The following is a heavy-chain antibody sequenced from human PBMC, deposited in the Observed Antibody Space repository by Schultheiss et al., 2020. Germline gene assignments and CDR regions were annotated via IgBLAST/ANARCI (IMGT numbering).Heavy chain of an antibody. CDR1: GFTFSSYA. V-gene: IGHV3-23*01. CDR3: TTDKPDSGSYFPH. Sequence: GGSLRLSCAASGFTFSSYAMSWVRQAPGKGLEWVSAISGSGGSTYYADSVKGRFTISRDNSKNTLYLQMTSLKTDDTAVYYCTTDKPDSGSYFPHWGQGTLVTVSS. D-gene: IGHD1-26*01. J-gene: IGHJ4*02. CDR2: ISGSGGST.